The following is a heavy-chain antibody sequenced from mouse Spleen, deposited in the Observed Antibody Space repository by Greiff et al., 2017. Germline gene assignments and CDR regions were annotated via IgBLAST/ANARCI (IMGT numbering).Heavy chain of an antibody. CDR3: ARHEGIYYYGSSYVDAMDY. CDR1: GFTFSDYY. D-gene: IGHD1-1*01. Sequence: EVQRVESGGGLVQPGGSLKLSCAASGFTFSDYYMYWVRQTPEKRLEWVAYISNGGGSTYYPDTVKGRFTISRDNAKNTLYLQMSRLKSEDTAMYYCARHEGIYYYGSSYVDAMDYWGQGTSVTVSS. V-gene: IGHV5-12*01. J-gene: IGHJ4*01. CDR2: ISNGGGST.